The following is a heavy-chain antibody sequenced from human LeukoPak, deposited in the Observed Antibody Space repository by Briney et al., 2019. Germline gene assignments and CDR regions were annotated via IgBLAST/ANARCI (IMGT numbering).Heavy chain of an antibody. Sequence: ASVKVSCKASGYTFTGYYMHWVRQAPGQGLEWMGWINPNSGGTNYAQKFQGRVTMTRDTSISTAYMELSSLRSEDTAVYYCARGALVYSYYMDVWGKGTTVTVSS. D-gene: IGHD5-18*01. CDR3: ARGALVYSYYMDV. J-gene: IGHJ6*03. CDR2: INPNSGGT. CDR1: GYTFTGYY. V-gene: IGHV1-2*02.